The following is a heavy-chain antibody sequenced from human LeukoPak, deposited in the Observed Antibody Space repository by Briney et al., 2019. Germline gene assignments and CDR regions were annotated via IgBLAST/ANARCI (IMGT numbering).Heavy chain of an antibody. D-gene: IGHD2-21*02. J-gene: IGHJ4*02. CDR1: GGSITSSSYY. Sequence: PSETLSLTCTVSGGSITSSSYYWGWIRQPPGKGLEWIGSIYYSGSTYYNPSLESRVTISVDTSKNQFSLKLSSVTAADTAVHYCARGHCFGGDCYFDYWGPGTLVTVSS. CDR2: IYYSGST. CDR3: ARGHCFGGDCYFDY. V-gene: IGHV4-39*01.